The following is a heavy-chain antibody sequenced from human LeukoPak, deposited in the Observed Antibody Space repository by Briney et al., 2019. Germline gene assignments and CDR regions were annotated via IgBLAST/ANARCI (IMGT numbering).Heavy chain of an antibody. CDR1: GGSISSHY. CDR2: INHSGST. V-gene: IGHV4-34*01. Sequence: SETLSLTCTVSGGSISSHYWSWIRQPPGKGLEWIGEINHSGSTNYNPSLKSRVTISVDTSKNQFSLKLSSVTAADTAVYYCARVRSGYYSRDYWGQGTLVTVSS. CDR3: ARVRSGYYSRDY. D-gene: IGHD3-22*01. J-gene: IGHJ4*02.